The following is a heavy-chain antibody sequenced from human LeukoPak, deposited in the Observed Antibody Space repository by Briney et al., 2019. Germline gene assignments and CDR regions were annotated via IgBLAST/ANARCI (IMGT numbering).Heavy chain of an antibody. V-gene: IGHV1-18*01. CDR1: GYTFTRYG. Sequence: ASVKVSCKASGYTFTRYGISWVRQAPGQGLEWMGWISAYNGKTNYAQKLQGRVTMTTDTSTSTAYMELRSLRSDDTAVYYCARVGPWGTVVVPAAIEDYYYYYMDVWGKGTTVTVSS. J-gene: IGHJ6*03. CDR3: ARVGPWGTVVVPAAIEDYYYYYMDV. CDR2: ISAYNGKT. D-gene: IGHD2-2*02.